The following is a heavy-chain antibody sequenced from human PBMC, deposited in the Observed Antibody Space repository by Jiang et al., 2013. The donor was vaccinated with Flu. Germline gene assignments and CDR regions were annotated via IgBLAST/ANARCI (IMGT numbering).Heavy chain of an antibody. CDR2: ISGRDDST. CDR1: GFTFSDYA. Sequence: RLSCAASGFTFSDYAMSWVRQAPGKGLEWVSVISGRDDSTFYADSVKGRFTISRDNSKNTVYLRMNSLRADDTAVYYCAKDFTSFYDSSGYYYFDYWDQGTLVTVSS. D-gene: IGHD3-22*01. V-gene: IGHV3-23*01. J-gene: IGHJ4*02. CDR3: AKDFTSFYDSSGYYYFDY.